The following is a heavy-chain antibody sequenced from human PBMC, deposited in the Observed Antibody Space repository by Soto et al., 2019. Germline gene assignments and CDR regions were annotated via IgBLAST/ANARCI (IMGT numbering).Heavy chain of an antibody. CDR1: GGSVRSGSYY. CDR3: AKDSMVRGIFYDYYGMAV. CDR2: ICYSGST. J-gene: IGHJ6*02. V-gene: IGHV4-61*01. D-gene: IGHD3-10*01. Sequence: PSETLSLTCTVSGGSVRSGSYYWSWIRQPPGKGLEWIGYICYSGSTIYIPSLKSRVTISVDTSKNQFSLKLSSVTAADTAVYYCAKDSMVRGIFYDYYGMAVGGRGTTVTVSS.